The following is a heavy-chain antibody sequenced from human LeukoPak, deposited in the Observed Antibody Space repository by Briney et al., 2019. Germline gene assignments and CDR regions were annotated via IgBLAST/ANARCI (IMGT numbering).Heavy chain of an antibody. D-gene: IGHD5-18*01. V-gene: IGHV1-69*04. J-gene: IGHJ6*02. CDR1: GGTFSSYA. CDR2: IIPIFGIA. CDR3: ARDSDTAMAQGVYYYYYGMDV. Sequence: SVKVSCKASGGTFSSYAISWVRQAPGQGLEWMGRIIPIFGIANYAQKFQGRVTITADKSTSTAYMELSSLTSEDTAVYYCARDSDTAMAQGVYYYYYGMDVWGQGTTVTVSS.